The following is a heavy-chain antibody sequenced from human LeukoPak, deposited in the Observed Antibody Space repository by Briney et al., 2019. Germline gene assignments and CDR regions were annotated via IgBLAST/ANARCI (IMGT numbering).Heavy chain of an antibody. D-gene: IGHD3-22*01. CDR3: ARGGPWIIFHYDSSSSAFDI. CDR2: MNPNSGNT. J-gene: IGHJ3*02. V-gene: IGHV1-8*03. CDR1: GYTFTSYD. Sequence: ASVKVSCKASGYTFTSYDINWVRQATGQGLEWMGWMNPNSGNTGYAQKFQGRVTITRNTSISTAYMELSSLRSEDTAVYYCARGGPWIIFHYDSSSSAFDIWGQGTMVTVSS.